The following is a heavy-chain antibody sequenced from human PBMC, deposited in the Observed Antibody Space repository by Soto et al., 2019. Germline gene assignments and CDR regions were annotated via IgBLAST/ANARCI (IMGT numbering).Heavy chain of an antibody. V-gene: IGHV3-48*01. CDR1: GFTFSSYS. J-gene: IGHJ4*02. CDR2: ISGDSRTI. D-gene: IGHD2-15*01. Sequence: EVQLVESGGGLVQPGGSLRLSCAXSGFTFSSYSMNWVRQAPGKGLEWVSYISGDSRTIYYADSVKGRFTISRDNAKNSLYLHMNSLRAEDTAVYYCAKETLLRDWGQGSLVTVSS. CDR3: AKETLLRD.